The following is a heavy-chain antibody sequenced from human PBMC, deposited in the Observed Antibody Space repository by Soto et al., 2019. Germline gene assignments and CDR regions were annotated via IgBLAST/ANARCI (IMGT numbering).Heavy chain of an antibody. D-gene: IGHD6-13*01. V-gene: IGHV1-69*06. CDR2: IIPIFGTA. CDR3: ARVWGSWSGGLNWFDP. CDR1: GSPLSSHA. Sequence: GAPMKVSRKDSGSPLSSHAINWGRQAPGQGLEWMGGIIPIFGTANYAQKFQGRVTITADKSTSTAYMELSSLRSEDTAVYYCARVWGSWSGGLNWFDPWGQGTLVTVSS. J-gene: IGHJ5*02.